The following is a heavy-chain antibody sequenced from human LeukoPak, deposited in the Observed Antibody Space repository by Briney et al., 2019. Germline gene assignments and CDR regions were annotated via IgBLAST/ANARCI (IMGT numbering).Heavy chain of an antibody. D-gene: IGHD3-22*01. Sequence: KSGGSLRLSCAASGFTFDDYGMSWVRQAPGKGLEWVSYISSSSSYTNYADSVKGRFTISRDNAKNSLYLQMNSLRAEDTAVYYCARVRYYYDSSGYYYGGYYFDYWGQGTLVTVSS. CDR2: ISSSSSYT. CDR3: ARVRYYYDSSGYYYGGYYFDY. V-gene: IGHV3-11*05. J-gene: IGHJ4*02. CDR1: GFTFDDYG.